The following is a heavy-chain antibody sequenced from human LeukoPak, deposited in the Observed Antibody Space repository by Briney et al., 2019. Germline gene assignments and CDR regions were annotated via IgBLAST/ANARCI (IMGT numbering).Heavy chain of an antibody. CDR2: INTDGTT. CDR3: VGAAADTTPRP. CDR1: GFAFGHYR. V-gene: IGHV3-74*01. D-gene: IGHD6-13*01. Sequence: GGSLRLSCAASGFAFGHYRMHWVRQAPGKGLVWVSTINTDGTTTYADSVKGRFTISRDNAKNTLFLQMNSLRAEDTAVYYCVGAAADTTPRPWGQGTLVTVSS. J-gene: IGHJ4*02.